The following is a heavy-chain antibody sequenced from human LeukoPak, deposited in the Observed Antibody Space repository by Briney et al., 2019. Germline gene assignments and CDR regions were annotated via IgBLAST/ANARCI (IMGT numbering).Heavy chain of an antibody. CDR2: ISSSSSYI. CDR3: ARDHEVGAIDY. D-gene: IGHD1-26*01. Sequence: PGGSLTLSWAASAFTFGTYCTNWVRQVPGKGLEWVSSISSSSSYIYYADSVKGRFTISRDNAKNSLYLQVNSLRAEDTAVYYCARDHEVGAIDYWGQGTLVTVSS. CDR1: AFTFGTYC. J-gene: IGHJ4*02. V-gene: IGHV3-21*01.